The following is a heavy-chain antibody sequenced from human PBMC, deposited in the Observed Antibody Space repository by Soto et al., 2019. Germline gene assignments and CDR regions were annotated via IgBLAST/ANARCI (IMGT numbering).Heavy chain of an antibody. CDR1: GFTFSSYA. D-gene: IGHD6-19*01. J-gene: IGHJ5*02. CDR2: ITGSGDNT. CDR3: AKDRAAVAPRVRFDP. V-gene: IGHV3-23*01. Sequence: EVQLLESGGGLVQPGTSLRLSCAASGFTFSSYAMSWVRQAPGKGLEWVSSITGSGDNTYYADSVKGRFTISRDNSTNTLSLQRNSLRAEDTAVYYCAKDRAAVAPRVRFDPWGQGTLVTVSS.